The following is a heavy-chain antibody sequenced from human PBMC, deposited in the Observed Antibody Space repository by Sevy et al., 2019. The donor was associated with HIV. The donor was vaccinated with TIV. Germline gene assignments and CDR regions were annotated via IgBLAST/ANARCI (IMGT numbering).Heavy chain of an antibody. Sequence: GGSLRLSCVVSGFTFSSYWMSWVRQTPGKGLEWVANIKQDGSDKYYVDSVKGRFTISRDNSKNSLYLKMNSLRGEDTAVYYCARDGDDAPFDFWGQGTLVTVSS. V-gene: IGHV3-7*01. CDR2: IKQDGSDK. CDR1: GFTFSSYW. CDR3: ARDGDDAPFDF. J-gene: IGHJ4*02. D-gene: IGHD2-2*01.